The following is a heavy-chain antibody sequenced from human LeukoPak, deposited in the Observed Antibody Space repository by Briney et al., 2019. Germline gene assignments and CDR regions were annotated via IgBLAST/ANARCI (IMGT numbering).Heavy chain of an antibody. V-gene: IGHV3-30-3*01. J-gene: IGHJ4*02. D-gene: IGHD1-26*01. Sequence: GGSLRLSCAVSGFTFSGYTMRWVRQAPGKGVGWVAVISGGGSNKYYGDSVKGAFTISRDNSKNTLYLQMNSLRPDDTAIYYCARDTLWEWGQGTLVTVSS. CDR3: ARDTLWE. CDR2: ISGGGSNK. CDR1: GFTFSGYT.